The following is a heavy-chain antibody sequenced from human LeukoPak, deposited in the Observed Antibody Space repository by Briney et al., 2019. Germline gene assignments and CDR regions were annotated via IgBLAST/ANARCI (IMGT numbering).Heavy chain of an antibody. V-gene: IGHV3-21*04. CDR1: GFTFSSYS. Sequence: GGSLRLSCAASGFTFSSYSMNWVRQAPGKGLEWVSSISSSSSYIYYADSVKGRFTISRDNSKNTLYLQMNSLRAEDTAVYYCAKRDFYDSSGFAAFFEVWGQGTLVTVSS. CDR3: AKRDFYDSSGFAAFFEV. CDR2: ISSSSSYI. D-gene: IGHD3-22*01. J-gene: IGHJ1*01.